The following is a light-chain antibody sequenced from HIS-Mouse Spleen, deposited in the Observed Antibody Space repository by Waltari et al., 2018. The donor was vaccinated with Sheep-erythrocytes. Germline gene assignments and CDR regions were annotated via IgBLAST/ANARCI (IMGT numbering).Light chain of an antibody. CDR1: QRVSSSY. V-gene: IGKV3-20*01. J-gene: IGKJ3*01. CDR2: GAS. CDR3: QQYGSSPFT. Sequence: EIVLTQSPGTLSLSPGESATLSCRASQRVSSSYLAWYQQKPGQAPRLLIYGASSRATGIPDRFSGSGSGTDFTLTISRLEPEDFAVYYCQQYGSSPFTFGPGTKVDIK.